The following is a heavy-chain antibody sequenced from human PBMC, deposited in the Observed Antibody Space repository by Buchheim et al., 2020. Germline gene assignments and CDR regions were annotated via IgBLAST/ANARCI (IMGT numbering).Heavy chain of an antibody. CDR1: GGSSSGYY. J-gene: IGHJ6*02. CDR2: INHSGST. CDR3: ARIGYSSGWYQPYYGMDV. D-gene: IGHD6-19*01. V-gene: IGHV4-34*01. Sequence: QVQLQQWGAGLLKPSETLSLTCAVYGGSSSGYYWSWIRQPPGKGLEWIGEINHSGSTNYNPSLKSRVTISVDTSKNQFSLKLSSVTAADTAVYYCARIGYSSGWYQPYYGMDVWGQGTT.